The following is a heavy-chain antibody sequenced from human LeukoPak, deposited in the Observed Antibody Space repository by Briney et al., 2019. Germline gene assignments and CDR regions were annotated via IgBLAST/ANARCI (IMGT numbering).Heavy chain of an antibody. D-gene: IGHD3-10*01. CDR2: IYYSGST. Sequence: SETLSLTCTVSGGSISSGDYYWSWIRQPPGKGLEWIGYIYYSGSTYYNPSLKSRVTISVDTSKNQFSLKLSSVTAADTAVYYCAREGRYGSRSLGYWGQGTLVTVSS. CDR1: GGSISSGDYY. V-gene: IGHV4-30-4*01. CDR3: AREGRYGSRSLGY. J-gene: IGHJ4*02.